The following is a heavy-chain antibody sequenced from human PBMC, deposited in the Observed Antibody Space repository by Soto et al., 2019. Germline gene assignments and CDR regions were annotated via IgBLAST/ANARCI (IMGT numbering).Heavy chain of an antibody. CDR1: GFTFNSYA. V-gene: IGHV3-23*01. Sequence: GGSLRLSCVASGFTFNSYAMNWVRQAPGKGLEWVSSISGSGGSTYYADSVKGRFTISRDNSKNTLYLQMNSLRAEDTAVYYCAKLLTSQDYWGQGTLVTVSS. CDR3: AKLLTSQDY. J-gene: IGHJ4*02. CDR2: ISGSGGST.